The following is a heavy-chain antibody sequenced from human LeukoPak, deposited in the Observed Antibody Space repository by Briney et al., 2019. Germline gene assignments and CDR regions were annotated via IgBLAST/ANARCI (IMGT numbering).Heavy chain of an antibody. D-gene: IGHD3-22*01. CDR2: IWYDGSNK. CDR3: ARGNYYDSSGLDY. Sequence: GGSLRLSCAASGFTFSSYGMHWFRQAPGKGLEWVAVIWYDGSNKYYADSVKGRFTISRDNSKNTLYLQMNSLRAEDTAVYYCARGNYYDSSGLDYWGQGTLVTVSS. J-gene: IGHJ4*02. CDR1: GFTFSSYG. V-gene: IGHV3-33*01.